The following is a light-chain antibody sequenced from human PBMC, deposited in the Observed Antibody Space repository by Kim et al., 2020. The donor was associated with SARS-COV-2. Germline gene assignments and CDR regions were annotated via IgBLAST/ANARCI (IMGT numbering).Light chain of an antibody. CDR3: QHYGSSPPFT. V-gene: IGKV3-20*01. Sequence: EIVLTQSPGTLSLSPGERATLSCRASQSVSRSYLAWYQQKPGQPPSLLISSASNRATGIPDRFSGSGSGTDFTLTINRLEPEDIAVYYCQHYGSSPPFTFGPGTKVDIK. CDR1: QSVSRSY. J-gene: IGKJ3*01. CDR2: SAS.